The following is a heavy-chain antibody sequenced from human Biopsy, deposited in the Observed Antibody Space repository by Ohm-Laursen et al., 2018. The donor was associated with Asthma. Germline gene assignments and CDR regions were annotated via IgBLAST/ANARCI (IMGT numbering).Heavy chain of an antibody. CDR3: AREGVAGTHIED. J-gene: IGHJ4*02. D-gene: IGHD6-19*01. V-gene: IGHV3-30-3*01. Sequence: SLRLSCTASRFTYEMHWVRQAPGKGLEWVAVISYGGSSIYYADSVKGRFTISRDNSKNTLSLQMNSLTAEDTAVYYCAREGVAGTHIEDWGQGTLVTVSS. CDR1: RFTYE. CDR2: ISYGGSSI.